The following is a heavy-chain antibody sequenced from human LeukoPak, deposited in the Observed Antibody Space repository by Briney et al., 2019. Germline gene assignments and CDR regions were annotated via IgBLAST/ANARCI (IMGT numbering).Heavy chain of an antibody. V-gene: IGHV3-74*01. CDR2: IIGDGSGT. D-gene: IGHD2-2*01. CDR3: ARGRSTNFLDV. J-gene: IGHJ6*02. CDR1: GFPFSSYW. Sequence: PGGSLRLSCAASGFPFSSYWMHCVRQGPGRGLVWVSRIIGDGSGTNYADSVKGRFTISRDNAKNTLYLQMNSLRAEDTAVYYCARGRSTNFLDVWGQGTTVTVSS.